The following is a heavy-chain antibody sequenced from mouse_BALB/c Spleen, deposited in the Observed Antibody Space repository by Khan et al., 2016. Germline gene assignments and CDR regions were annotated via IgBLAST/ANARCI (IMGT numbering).Heavy chain of an antibody. J-gene: IGHJ1*01. D-gene: IGHD1-1*01. CDR1: GYTFTNYG. Sequence: QIQLGQSGPELKKPGKTVKISCKASGYTFTNYGMNWVKQAPGKGLKWMGWINTYSGESTYADDFKGRFAFSLETSANTAYLQINNLKNEDTATYFCARYRYYYGSSRYFDVWGAGTTVTVSS. CDR3: ARYRYYYGSSRYFDV. CDR2: INTYSGES. V-gene: IGHV9-3-1*01.